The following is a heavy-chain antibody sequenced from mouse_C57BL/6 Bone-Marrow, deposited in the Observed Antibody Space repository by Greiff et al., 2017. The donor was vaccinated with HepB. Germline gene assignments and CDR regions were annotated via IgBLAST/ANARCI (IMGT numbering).Heavy chain of an antibody. D-gene: IGHD2-2*01. V-gene: IGHV7-3*01. Sequence: EVQGVESGGGLVQPGGSLSLSCAASGFTFTDYYMSWVRQPPGKALEWLGFIRNKANGYTTEYSASVKGRFTISRDNSQSILYLQMNALRAEDSATYYCARQDYYGYDGLAYWGQGTLVTVSA. CDR1: GFTFTDYY. J-gene: IGHJ3*01. CDR3: ARQDYYGYDGLAY. CDR2: IRNKANGYTT.